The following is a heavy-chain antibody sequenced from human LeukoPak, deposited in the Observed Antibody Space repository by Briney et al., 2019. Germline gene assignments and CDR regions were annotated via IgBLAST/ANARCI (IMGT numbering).Heavy chain of an antibody. Sequence: PSETLSLTCTVSGRSISSYYWRWIRQPPGKGLEWIGYIYYRGITNYNPTLNRRVTISVDTSKNQLSLKLSSVTASDTAVYYCARDWYDIFGYYYGMDVWGQGTTVTVSS. CDR1: GRSISSYY. V-gene: IGHV4-59*01. CDR2: IYYRGIT. CDR3: ARDWYDIFGYYYGMDV. D-gene: IGHD3-9*01. J-gene: IGHJ6*02.